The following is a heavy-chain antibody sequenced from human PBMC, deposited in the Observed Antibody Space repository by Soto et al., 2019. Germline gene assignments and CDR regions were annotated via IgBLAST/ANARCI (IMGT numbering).Heavy chain of an antibody. CDR1: GFTFHTYT. V-gene: IGHV3-21*01. Sequence: SGGSLRLSCAASGFTFHTYTMNWVRQAPGKWLEWVSSISSSSAYIYYADSVKGRFTISRDNAKDSLFLQMNGLRAEDTAVYYCARDRKLGPGPNYYYYGMDVWGQGXTVTVYS. CDR2: ISSSSAYI. CDR3: ARDRKLGPGPNYYYYGMDV. J-gene: IGHJ6*02.